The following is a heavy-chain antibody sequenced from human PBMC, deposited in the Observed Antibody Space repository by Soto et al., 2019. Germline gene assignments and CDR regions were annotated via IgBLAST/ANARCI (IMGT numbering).Heavy chain of an antibody. CDR2: ISWDGGST. Sequence: ESGGVVVQPGGSLRLSCAASGFTFDDYTMHWVRQAPGKGLEWVSLISWDGGSTYYADSVKGRFTISRDNSKNSLYLQMNSLRTEDTALYYCAKDRATFGGVALYYGMDVWGQGTTVTVSS. CDR1: GFTFDDYT. CDR3: AKDRATFGGVALYYGMDV. V-gene: IGHV3-43*01. J-gene: IGHJ6*02. D-gene: IGHD3-16*01.